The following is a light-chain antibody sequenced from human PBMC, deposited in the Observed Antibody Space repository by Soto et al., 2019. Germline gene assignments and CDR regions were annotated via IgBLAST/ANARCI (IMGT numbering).Light chain of an antibody. V-gene: IGLV2-8*01. Sequence: QSVLTQPPSASGSPGQSVTISCTGTSSDIGGYNYVSWYQQQPGKAPKLIIYEVTERPSGVPDRFSGSKSGNTASLTVSGLQAEDEADYYCSSFAGSNNLVFGGGTQLTVL. CDR3: SSFAGSNNLV. J-gene: IGLJ2*01. CDR1: SSDIGGYNY. CDR2: EVT.